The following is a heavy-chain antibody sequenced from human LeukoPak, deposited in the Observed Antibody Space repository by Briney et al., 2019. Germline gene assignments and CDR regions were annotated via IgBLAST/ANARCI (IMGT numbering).Heavy chain of an antibody. CDR1: GFTFSSYG. CDR3: AKDLLYYYDSSGYFDY. CDR2: ISYDGSNK. V-gene: IGHV3-30*18. Sequence: PGGSLRLSCAASGFTFSSYGMHWVRQAPGKGLERVAVISYDGSNKYYADSVKGRFTISRDNSKNTLYLQMNSLRAEDTAVYYCAKDLLYYYDSSGYFDYWGQGTLVTVSS. J-gene: IGHJ4*02. D-gene: IGHD3-22*01.